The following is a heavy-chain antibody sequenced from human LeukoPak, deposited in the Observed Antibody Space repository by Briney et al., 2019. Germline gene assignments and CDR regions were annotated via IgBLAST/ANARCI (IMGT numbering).Heavy chain of an antibody. CDR3: GVGVVSNALDI. CDR1: GFTFRSYS. V-gene: IGHV3-48*01. D-gene: IGHD2-15*01. Sequence: GGSLRLSCAASGFTFRSYSMNWVRQAPGKGLEWVSYISSSSSSILYADSVKGRFTISRDNAKNSLYLQMDSLRAEDTAVYYCGVGVVSNALDIWGEGTMVTV. CDR2: ISSSSSSI. J-gene: IGHJ3*02.